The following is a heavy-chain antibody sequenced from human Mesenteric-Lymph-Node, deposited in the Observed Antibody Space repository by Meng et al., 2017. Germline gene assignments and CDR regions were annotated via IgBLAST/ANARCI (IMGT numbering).Heavy chain of an antibody. CDR2: IYHSGST. J-gene: IGHJ4*02. Sequence: QVQVQEWRQGLRMTPGTLSRTGAGSGGSIRCSNWWSWVRQPPGKGLEWIGEIYHSGSTNYNPSLKSRVTISVDKSKNQFSLKLSSVTAADTAVYYFARGGSRSYFDYWGQGTLVTVSS. D-gene: IGHD3-16*01. CDR1: GGSIRCSNW. V-gene: IGHV4-4*03. CDR3: ARGGSRSYFDY.